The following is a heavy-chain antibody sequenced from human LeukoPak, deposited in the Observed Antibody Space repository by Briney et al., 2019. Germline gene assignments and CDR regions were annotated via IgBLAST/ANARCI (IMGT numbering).Heavy chain of an antibody. V-gene: IGHV4-34*01. CDR3: ARVSSGWYQDWFDP. J-gene: IGHJ5*02. D-gene: IGHD6-19*01. Sequence: PSETLSLTCAVYGGSFSGYYWSWIRQPPGKGLDWIGEINHSGSTNYNPSLKSRVTISVDTSKNQFSLKLSSVTAADTAVYYCARVSSGWYQDWFDPWGQGTLVTVSS. CDR1: GGSFSGYY. CDR2: INHSGST.